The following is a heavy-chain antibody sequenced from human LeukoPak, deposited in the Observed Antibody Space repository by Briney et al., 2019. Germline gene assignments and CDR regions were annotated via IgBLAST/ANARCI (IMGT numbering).Heavy chain of an antibody. J-gene: IGHJ6*03. V-gene: IGHV3-23*01. Sequence: PGGPLSLSCAVSGFPFSDFAMSWVRQAPGKGLEWVSTISGGGVNTYFADSVKGRFTISRDNSKNTLFLQMVSLRAEDTAVYYCAKFEGALLGNYYKDVWGKGTTVTVSS. CDR3: AKFEGALLGNYYKDV. CDR2: ISGGGVNT. CDR1: GFPFSDFA.